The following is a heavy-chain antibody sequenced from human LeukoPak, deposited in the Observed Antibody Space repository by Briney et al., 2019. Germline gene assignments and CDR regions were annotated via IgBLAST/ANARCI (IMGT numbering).Heavy chain of an antibody. J-gene: IGHJ4*02. D-gene: IGHD2-8*01. CDR1: GFTFSSYT. Sequence: PGGSLRLSCAASGFTFSSYTMNWVRQAPGRGLEWVSSISSSSSFIYYVDSVRGRFTISRGNAKNSLYLQMNSLRAEDTAVYYCAREIMVDYWGQGTLVTVSS. CDR3: AREIMVDY. CDR2: ISSSSSFI. V-gene: IGHV3-21*01.